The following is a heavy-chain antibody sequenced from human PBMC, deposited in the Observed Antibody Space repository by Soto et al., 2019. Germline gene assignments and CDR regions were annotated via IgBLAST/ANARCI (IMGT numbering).Heavy chain of an antibody. V-gene: IGHV5-10-1*01. CDR2: IDPRDSET. J-gene: IGHJ4*01. CDR1: GYNFTNFW. Sequence: GESLKISCEGSGYNFTNFWIHWVRQLPGKGLEWMGRIDPRDSETNYSSSFQGHVTISTAKSVTTAYLQWSSLKASDTALYYCARREYSYSRGSFDYWGHGTLVTVSS. CDR3: ARREYSYSRGSFDY. D-gene: IGHD3-22*01.